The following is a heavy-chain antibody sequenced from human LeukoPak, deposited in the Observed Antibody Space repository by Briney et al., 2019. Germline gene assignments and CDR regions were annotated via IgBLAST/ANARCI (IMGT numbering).Heavy chain of an antibody. J-gene: IGHJ4*02. CDR3: AREMDDYVWGGYLDIDY. V-gene: IGHV3-21*01. Sequence: GGSLRLSCAASGFTFSSYSMNWVRQAPGKRLEWVSSISSSSSYIYYADSVKGRFTISRDNAKNSLYLQMNSLRAEDTAVYYCAREMDDYVWGGYLDIDYWGQGTLVTVSS. D-gene: IGHD3-16*02. CDR2: ISSSSSYI. CDR1: GFTFSSYS.